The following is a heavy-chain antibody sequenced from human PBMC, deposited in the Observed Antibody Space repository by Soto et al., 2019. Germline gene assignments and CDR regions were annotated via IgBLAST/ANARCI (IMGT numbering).Heavy chain of an antibody. V-gene: IGHV4-39*01. J-gene: IGHJ3*02. CDR1: GGSISSSSYY. CDR2: IYYSGST. D-gene: IGHD4-17*01. Sequence: SETLSLTCTVSGGSISSSSYYWGWIRQPPGKGLEWIGSIYYSGSTYYNPSLKSRVTISVDTSKNQFSLKLSSVTAADTAVYYCARSYGDSTRDAFDIWGQGTMVTVSS. CDR3: ARSYGDSTRDAFDI.